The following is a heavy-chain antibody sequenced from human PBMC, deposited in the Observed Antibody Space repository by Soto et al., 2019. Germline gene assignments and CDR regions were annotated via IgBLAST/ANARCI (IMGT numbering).Heavy chain of an antibody. CDR3: AKVGGYSYGAFDY. D-gene: IGHD5-18*01. Sequence: SLRLSCAASGFTFDYYAIQWVRQAPGKGLEWVSGINWNSDKIGYADSVKGRFTISRDNAKKSLYLQMNSLRVEDTALYYCAKVGGYSYGAFDYWGQGP. J-gene: IGHJ4*02. V-gene: IGHV3-9*01. CDR2: INWNSDKI. CDR1: GFTFDYYA.